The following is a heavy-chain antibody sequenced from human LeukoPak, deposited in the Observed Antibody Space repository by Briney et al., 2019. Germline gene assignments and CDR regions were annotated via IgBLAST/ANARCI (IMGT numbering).Heavy chain of an antibody. D-gene: IGHD3-10*01. CDR1: GFTFSSYA. CDR2: ISYDGSNK. Sequence: GGSLRLSCAASGFTFSSYAMHWVRQAPGKGLEWVAVISYDGSNKYYADSVKGRFTISRDNSKNTLYLQMNSLRAEDTAVYYCARGFTMVRGVQYYYYMDVWGRGTTVTVSS. J-gene: IGHJ6*03. CDR3: ARGFTMVRGVQYYYYMDV. V-gene: IGHV3-30*04.